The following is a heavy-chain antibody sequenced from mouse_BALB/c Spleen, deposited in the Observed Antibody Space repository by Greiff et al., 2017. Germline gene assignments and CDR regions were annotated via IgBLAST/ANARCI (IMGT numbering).Heavy chain of an antibody. CDR3: TRAPKYCCRSYGDMDY. CDR2: IYPGNSDT. V-gene: IGHV1-5*01. CDR1: GYTFTSYW. J-gene: IGHJ4*01. Sequence: VQLQQSGTVLARPGASVKMSCKASGYTFTSYWMHWVKQRPGQGLEWIGAIYPGNSDTSYNQKFKGKAKLTAVTSTSTAYMELSSLTNEDSAVYYCTRAPKYCCRSYGDMDYWGKGTTDTVSS. D-gene: IGHD1-1*01.